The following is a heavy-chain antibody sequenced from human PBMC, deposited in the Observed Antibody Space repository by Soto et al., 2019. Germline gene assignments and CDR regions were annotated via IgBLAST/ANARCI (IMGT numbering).Heavy chain of an antibody. J-gene: IGHJ4*03. Sequence: GGSLRLSCTAPRFTFGSYWMHWVRQAPGKGLVWVSDINVDGTETWYADSVKGRFTISRDNDKKTLYLHMTGLRAEDTAVYYCARDRRYFGSGSYYNVFGYFDYWG. V-gene: IGHV3-74*01. CDR2: INVDGTET. D-gene: IGHD3-10*01. CDR1: RFTFGSYW. CDR3: ARDRRYFGSGSYYNVFGYFDY.